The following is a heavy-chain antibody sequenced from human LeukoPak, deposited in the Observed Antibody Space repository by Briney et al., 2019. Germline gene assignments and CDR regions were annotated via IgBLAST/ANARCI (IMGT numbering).Heavy chain of an antibody. V-gene: IGHV4-34*01. CDR1: GGSFSGYY. D-gene: IGHD3-10*01. J-gene: IGHJ6*03. CDR3: ARGHYGSGSYARIHSPPYYYYYYMDV. Sequence: SETLSLTCAVYGGSFSGYYWSWLRQPPGKGLEWIGEINHSGSTNYNPSLTSRVTISVDTSKNQFSLKLSSVTAADTAVYYWARGHYGSGSYARIHSPPYYYYYYMDVWGKGTTVTVSS. CDR2: INHSGST.